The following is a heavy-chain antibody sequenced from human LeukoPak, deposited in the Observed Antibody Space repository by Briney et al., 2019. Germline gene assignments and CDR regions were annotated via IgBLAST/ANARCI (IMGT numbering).Heavy chain of an antibody. V-gene: IGHV3-48*04. CDR1: GFTFSSYN. Sequence: GGSLRLSCAASGFTFSSYNMNWVRQAPGKGLEWVSYISSSSSTIYYAASVKGRFTISRDNAKNSLYLQMNSLRAEDTAVYYCARNTVSYYDILTGYYSLSYYFDYWGQGTLVTVSS. J-gene: IGHJ4*02. D-gene: IGHD3-9*01. CDR2: ISSSSSTI. CDR3: ARNTVSYYDILTGYYSLSYYFDY.